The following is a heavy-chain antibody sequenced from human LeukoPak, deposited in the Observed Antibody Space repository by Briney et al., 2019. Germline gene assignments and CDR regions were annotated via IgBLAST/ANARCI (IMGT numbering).Heavy chain of an antibody. CDR1: GFTFSSYA. Sequence: PGGSLRLSCAASGFTFSSYAMSWARQAPGKGLEWVSAISGSGGSTYYADSVKGRFTISRDNSKNTLYLQMNSLRAEDTAVYYCAKDKVPGIAVAGRLGYWGQGTLVTVSP. V-gene: IGHV3-23*01. D-gene: IGHD6-19*01. J-gene: IGHJ4*02. CDR2: ISGSGGST. CDR3: AKDKVPGIAVAGRLGY.